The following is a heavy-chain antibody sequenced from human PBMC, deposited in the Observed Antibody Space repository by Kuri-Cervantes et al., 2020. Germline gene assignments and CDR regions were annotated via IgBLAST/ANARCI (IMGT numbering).Heavy chain of an antibody. CDR1: GFTFSSYA. CDR2: IRYDGSNK. J-gene: IGHJ4*02. V-gene: IGHV3-30*02. D-gene: IGHD2-15*01. Sequence: GESLKISCAASGFTFSSYAMHWVRQAPGKGLEWVAFIRYDGSNKYYGDSVKGRFRITRDNSKNTVYLQMNGLSADDTAFYFCAKSPVVAAAASYFDSWGLGTLVTVSS. CDR3: AKSPVVAAAASYFDS.